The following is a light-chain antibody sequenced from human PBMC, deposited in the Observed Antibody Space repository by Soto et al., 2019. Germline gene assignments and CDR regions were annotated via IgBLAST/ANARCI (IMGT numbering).Light chain of an antibody. CDR1: QSVGSY. Sequence: IALTQSTGTLSLSPGEGATLSCRASQSVGSYLAWYQQKPGQAPRLLIYDASNRATGIPARFSGSGFGTDFTLTISSLEPEDFAVYYCQQRSDWPLTFGGGTKVEIK. V-gene: IGKV3-11*01. J-gene: IGKJ4*01. CDR3: QQRSDWPLT. CDR2: DAS.